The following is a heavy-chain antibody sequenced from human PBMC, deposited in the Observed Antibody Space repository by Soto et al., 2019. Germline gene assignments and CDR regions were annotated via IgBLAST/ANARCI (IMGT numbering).Heavy chain of an antibody. CDR3: ARHPAPKVTMIVVGAFDI. J-gene: IGHJ3*02. Sequence: PVESLKISCKGSGYSFTSYWIGWVRQLPGKGLEWMGIIYPGDSDTRYSPSFQGQVTISADKSISTAYLQWSSLKASDTAMYYCARHPAPKVTMIVVGAFDIWGQGTMVTVSS. CDR1: GYSFTSYW. V-gene: IGHV5-51*01. CDR2: IYPGDSDT. D-gene: IGHD3-22*01.